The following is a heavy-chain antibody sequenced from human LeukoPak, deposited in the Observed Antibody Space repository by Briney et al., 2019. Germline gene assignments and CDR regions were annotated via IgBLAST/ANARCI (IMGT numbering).Heavy chain of an antibody. CDR2: ISSSSSYI. J-gene: IGHJ4*02. D-gene: IGHD3-16*01. V-gene: IGHV3-21*01. Sequence: GGSLRLSCAASGFTFSSYSMNWVRQAPGKGLEWVSSISSSSSYIYYADSVKGRFTISRDNAKNSLYLQVNSLRAEDTAVYYCARAHYAAPVFDYWGQGTLVTVSS. CDR3: ARAHYAAPVFDY. CDR1: GFTFSSYS.